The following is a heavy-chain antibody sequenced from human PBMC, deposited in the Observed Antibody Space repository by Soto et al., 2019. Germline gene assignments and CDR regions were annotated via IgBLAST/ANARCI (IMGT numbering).Heavy chain of an antibody. V-gene: IGHV3-11*06. CDR2: ISSSSSYT. Sequence: GGSLRLSCAASGFTFSDYYMSWIRQAPGKGLEWVSYISSSSSYTNYADSVKGRFTISRDNAKNSLYLQMNSLRAEDTAVYYCARAGITIFGVAPPYYYGMDVWGQGTTVTVSS. D-gene: IGHD3-3*01. J-gene: IGHJ6*02. CDR3: ARAGITIFGVAPPYYYGMDV. CDR1: GFTFSDYY.